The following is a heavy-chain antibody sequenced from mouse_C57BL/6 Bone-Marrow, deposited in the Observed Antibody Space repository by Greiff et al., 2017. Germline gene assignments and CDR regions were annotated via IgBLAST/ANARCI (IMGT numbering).Heavy chain of an antibody. CDR1: GYSITSGYD. CDR3: ARGGFPYYAMDY. J-gene: IGHJ4*01. CDR2: ISYSGST. V-gene: IGHV3-1*01. Sequence: EVKVEESGPGMVKPSQSLSLTCTVTGYSITSGYDWHWIRHFPGNKLEWMGYISYSGSTNYNPSLKSRISITHDTSKNHFFLTLNSVTTEDTATXYCARGGFPYYAMDYWGQGTSVTVSS.